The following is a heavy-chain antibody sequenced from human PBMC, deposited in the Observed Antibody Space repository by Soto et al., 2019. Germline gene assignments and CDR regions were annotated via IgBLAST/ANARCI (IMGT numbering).Heavy chain of an antibody. CDR1: GGSISSYY. CDR3: ARGALLGYCSSTSCYRAERTTYNWFGP. V-gene: IGHV4-59*01. Sequence: SETLSLTCTVSGGSISSYYWSWIRQPPGKGLEWIGYIYYSGSTNYNPSLKSRVTISVDTSKNQFSLKLSSVTAADTAVYYCARGALLGYCSSTSCYRAERTTYNWFGPWGQGTLVTVSS. D-gene: IGHD2-2*01. CDR2: IYYSGST. J-gene: IGHJ5*02.